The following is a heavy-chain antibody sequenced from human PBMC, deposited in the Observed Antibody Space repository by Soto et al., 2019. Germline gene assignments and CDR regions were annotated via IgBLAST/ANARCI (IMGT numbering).Heavy chain of an antibody. CDR3: ASPRDRISQFLEWLQSESYFQH. D-gene: IGHD3-3*01. CDR2: IYYSGST. Sequence: QLQLQESGPGLVKPSETLSLTCTVSGGSISSSSYYWGWIRQPPGKGLEWIGSIYYSGSTYYNPSIKSRVTISVDTSKNQFALKLSSVTAADTAVYYCASPRDRISQFLEWLQSESYFQHWGQGTLVTVSS. J-gene: IGHJ1*01. CDR1: GGSISSSSYY. V-gene: IGHV4-39*01.